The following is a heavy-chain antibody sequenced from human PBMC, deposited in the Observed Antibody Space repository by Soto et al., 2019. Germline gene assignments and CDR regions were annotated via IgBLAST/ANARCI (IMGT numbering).Heavy chain of an antibody. CDR1: GFTFSNAW. J-gene: IGHJ6*02. CDR3: TTDSGGLTYYYGMDV. CDR2: ITSKTDGGTT. V-gene: IGHV3-15*01. D-gene: IGHD1-26*01. Sequence: VQLVESGGGLVKPGGSLRLSCAASGFTFSNAWMSWVRQAPGKGLEWVGRITSKTDGGTTDYAAPVKGRFTISRDDSKNTLYLQMNSLKTEDTAVYYCTTDSGGLTYYYGMDVWGQGTTVTVSS.